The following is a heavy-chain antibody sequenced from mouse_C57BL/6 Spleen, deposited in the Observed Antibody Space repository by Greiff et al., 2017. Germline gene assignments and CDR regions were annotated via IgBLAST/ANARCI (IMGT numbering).Heavy chain of an antibody. Sequence: VQLQQSGPELVKPGASVKMSCQASGYTFTNYYMPWVKQSPGQSLEWIGYINPNSGGTSYNQKFKSKATLTVNTSSSTAYMGLRSLTSEDSAVYYCAIQGLASNRYYYAMDYWGQGTLVTVS. CDR2: INPNSGGT. CDR1: GYTFTNYY. D-gene: IGHD2-5*01. CDR3: AIQGLASNRYYYAMDY. J-gene: IGHJ4*01. V-gene: IGHV1-22*01.